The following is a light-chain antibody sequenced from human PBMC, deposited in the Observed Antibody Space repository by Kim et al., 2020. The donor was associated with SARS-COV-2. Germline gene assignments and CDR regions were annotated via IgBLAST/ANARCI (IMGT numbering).Light chain of an antibody. CDR1: NFQSKS. CDR3: QVWDGDSDHVV. Sequence: SYELTQPPSVSVAPGKTAKISCGGSNFQSKSVHWYQQKAGQAPVLVVSDDSDRRSGIPERFSGSYSGNTATLTISSVEAGDEADYYSQVWDGDSDHVVFG. V-gene: IGLV3-21*03. CDR2: DDS. J-gene: IGLJ2*01.